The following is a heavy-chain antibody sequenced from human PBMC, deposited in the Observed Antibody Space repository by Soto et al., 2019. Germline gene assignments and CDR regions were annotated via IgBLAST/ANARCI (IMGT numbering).Heavy chain of an antibody. J-gene: IGHJ4*02. Sequence: PSETLSLTCAVYGGSFSGYYWSWIRQPPGKGLEWIGEINHSGSTNYNPSLTSRVTISVDTSKNQFSLKLSSVTAADTAVYYCARGSKAAMVTGDSYFDYWGQGTLVTVSS. V-gene: IGHV4-34*01. D-gene: IGHD5-18*01. CDR2: INHSGST. CDR1: GGSFSGYY. CDR3: ARGSKAAMVTGDSYFDY.